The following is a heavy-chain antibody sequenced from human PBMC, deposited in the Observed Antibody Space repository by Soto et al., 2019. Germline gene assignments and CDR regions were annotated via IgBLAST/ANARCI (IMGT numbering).Heavy chain of an antibody. V-gene: IGHV4-39*01. J-gene: IGHJ4*02. Sequence: QLQLQESGPGLVKPSETLSLTCTVSGGSISSSSYYWGWIRQPPGKGLEWIGSIYYSGSTYYNPSIMSRVTFPVDASTSQFCLQWGSVPAADTTVYYCARHETWGYGSGGGFDYWGQGTLVTVSS. D-gene: IGHD3-10*01. CDR2: IYYSGST. CDR3: ARHETWGYGSGGGFDY. CDR1: GGSISSSSYY.